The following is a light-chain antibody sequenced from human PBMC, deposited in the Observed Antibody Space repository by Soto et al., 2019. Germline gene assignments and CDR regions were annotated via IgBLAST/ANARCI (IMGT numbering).Light chain of an antibody. V-gene: IGLV2-11*01. CDR1: SSDVGEYNY. CDR3: FSYAGSRV. J-gene: IGLJ3*02. Sequence: QAALTQPRSVSGSPGQSVTISCTGSSSDVGEYNYVSWYQHHPGNAPKLMIYDVSKRTSGVPDRFSGSKSGNTASLTISGLQAEDEANYYCFSYAGSRVFGGGTKLTVL. CDR2: DVS.